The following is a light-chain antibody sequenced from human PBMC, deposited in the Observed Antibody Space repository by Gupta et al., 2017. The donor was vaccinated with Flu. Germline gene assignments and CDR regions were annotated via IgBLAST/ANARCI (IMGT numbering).Light chain of an antibody. CDR2: EDN. Sequence: QSVLKQPPSVSAAPGQTVTISCSGSSSNIGDKYLSWYKKVQGTAPKLLIYEDNKRPSEIPDRFSGSKSGTSATLGITGLQTGDEAEYYGGTWDSSLSAAVFGGGTKLTVL. CDR1: SSNIGDKY. CDR3: GTWDSSLSAAV. J-gene: IGLJ3*02. V-gene: IGLV1-51*02.